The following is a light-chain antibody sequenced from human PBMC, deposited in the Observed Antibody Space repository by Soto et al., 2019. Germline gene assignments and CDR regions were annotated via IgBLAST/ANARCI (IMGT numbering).Light chain of an antibody. J-gene: IGKJ1*01. V-gene: IGKV1-5*03. Sequence: SQITQSPCILSGYVGDRVTITCLASQTISSWLAWYQQKPGKAPKLLIYKASTLKSGVPSRFSGSGSGTEYTLTISSLQPDDFATYYCQHYNRYSEAFGQGTKVDI. CDR1: QTISSW. CDR2: KAS. CDR3: QHYNRYSEA.